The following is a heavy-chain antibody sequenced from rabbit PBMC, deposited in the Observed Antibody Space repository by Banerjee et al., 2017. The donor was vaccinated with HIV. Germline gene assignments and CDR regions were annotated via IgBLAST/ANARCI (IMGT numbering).Heavy chain of an antibody. V-gene: IGHV1S7*01. Sequence: QLEETGGGLVQPGGSLTLSCKASGFDFSSYYMSWVRQAPGKGLEWIGIIYGGSGSTDYASWVNGRFTISSDNAQNTVDLQMTSLTAADTATYFCARDRGSDWGWYFGVWGPGTLVTVS. CDR3: ARDRGSDWGWYFGV. J-gene: IGHJ2*01. D-gene: IGHD4-1*01. CDR2: IYGGSGST. CDR1: GFDFSSYY.